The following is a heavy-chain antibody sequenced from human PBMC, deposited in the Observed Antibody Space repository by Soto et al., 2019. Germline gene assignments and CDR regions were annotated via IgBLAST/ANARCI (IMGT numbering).Heavy chain of an antibody. J-gene: IGHJ4*02. D-gene: IGHD3-22*01. V-gene: IGHV4-30-2*06. CDR3: ATRGGYDFFAF. CDR2: IGHLETT. Sequence: SLSLTWIVSRVGMTYGGYSWGWIRQSPEKGLEWLGYIGHLETTYSTPSFKSRLSLSIDRTRNQFSLSLSSMTAADKDVDYFATRGGYDFFAFWGQGIQATAP. CDR1: RVGMTYGGYS.